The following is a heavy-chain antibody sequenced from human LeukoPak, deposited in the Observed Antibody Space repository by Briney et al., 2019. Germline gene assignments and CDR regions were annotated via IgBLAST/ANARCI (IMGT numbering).Heavy chain of an antibody. V-gene: IGHV3-66*02. J-gene: IGHJ5*02. CDR3: AKRRMVRGVIMGCDP. CDR1: GFTVSSNY. Sequence: SGGSLRLSCAASGFTVSSNYMSWVRQAPGKGLEWVSFIYSGGSTYYADSVKGRFTISRDNSKNTLYLQMNSLRAEDTAVYYCAKRRMVRGVIMGCDPWGQGTLVTVSS. D-gene: IGHD3-10*01. CDR2: IYSGGST.